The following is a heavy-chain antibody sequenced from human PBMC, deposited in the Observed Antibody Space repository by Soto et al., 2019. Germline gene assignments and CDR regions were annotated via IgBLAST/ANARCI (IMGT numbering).Heavy chain of an antibody. J-gene: IGHJ6*03. Sequence: QVQLQESVPVLVKPSETLSLTCTVSGGSISSYYWSWIRQPPWKGLEWIGYIYYSGSTNYNPSLTSRVTMSVDTSKNQFSLKLSSVTAADTAVYYCARHANPSPRAHMDVWGKGTTVTVSS. V-gene: IGHV4-59*08. CDR3: ARHANPSPRAHMDV. CDR2: IYYSGST. CDR1: GGSISSYY.